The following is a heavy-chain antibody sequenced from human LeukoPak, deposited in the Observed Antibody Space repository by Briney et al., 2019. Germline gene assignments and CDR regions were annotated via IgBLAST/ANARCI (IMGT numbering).Heavy chain of an antibody. CDR3: ARRAGAYTHPYDY. Sequence: GGSLRLSCVASGFILSTSEMNWVRQAPGKGLEWVSFIASDGTIYYADSVKGRFTISRDNAKNSLYLQMNSLRAEDTAVYYCARRAGAYTHPYDYWGQGTLVTVS. CDR1: GFILSTSE. J-gene: IGHJ4*02. D-gene: IGHD3-16*01. V-gene: IGHV3-48*03. CDR2: IASDGTI.